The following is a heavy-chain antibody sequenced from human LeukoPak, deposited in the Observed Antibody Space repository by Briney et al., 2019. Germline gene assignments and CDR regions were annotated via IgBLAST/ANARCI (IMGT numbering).Heavy chain of an antibody. Sequence: ASVKVSCKASGYTFTSYDINWVRQATGQGLEWMGWMNPNSGNTGYAQKFQGRVTITRNTSISTAYMELSSLRSEDTAVYYCARSLMDTDAFDIWGQGTMVTVSS. CDR3: ARSLMDTDAFDI. V-gene: IGHV1-8*01. CDR2: MNPNSGNT. D-gene: IGHD2-8*01. CDR1: GYTFTSYD. J-gene: IGHJ3*02.